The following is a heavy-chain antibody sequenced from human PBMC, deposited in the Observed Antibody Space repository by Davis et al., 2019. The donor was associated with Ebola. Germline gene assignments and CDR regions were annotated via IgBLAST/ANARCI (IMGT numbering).Heavy chain of an antibody. Sequence: GESLKISCSASGSTASSNYMSWVRQAPGKGLEWISVIYSGGDTYHAESVKGRFTISMDISKNILYLQMNSLGAEDTAVYYCASGYYLRYFEFWGLGTLVTVSS. CDR1: GSTASSNY. CDR2: IYSGGDT. V-gene: IGHV3-53*01. CDR3: ASGYYLRYFEF. D-gene: IGHD3-22*01. J-gene: IGHJ4*02.